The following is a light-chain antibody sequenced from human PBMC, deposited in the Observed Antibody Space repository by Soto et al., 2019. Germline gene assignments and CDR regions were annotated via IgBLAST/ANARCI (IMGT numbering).Light chain of an antibody. Sequence: QSVLTQPRSVSGSPGQSVTISCTGTNNDVGFYNYVSWYQQQLGKAPKLLIYDVNKRPSGVPPRFSGSKSANTASLTISGLQAADEADYYCNSYAGGIVLFGGGTKLTVL. J-gene: IGLJ2*01. V-gene: IGLV2-11*01. CDR1: NNDVGFYNY. CDR3: NSYAGGIVL. CDR2: DVN.